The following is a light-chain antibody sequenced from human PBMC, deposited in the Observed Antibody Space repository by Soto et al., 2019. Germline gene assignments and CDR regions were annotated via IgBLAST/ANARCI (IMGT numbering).Light chain of an antibody. CDR3: TSYAGSNNPVV. V-gene: IGLV2-8*01. CDR1: SSDVGGYNY. Sequence: QSALTQPPSASGSPGQSVTISCTGTSSDVGGYNYISWYQQHPGKAPKLMIYDVTKRPSGVPDRFSGSKSGNTASLTVSGLQAEDEADYYCTSYAGSNNPVVFGGGTQLTVL. J-gene: IGLJ2*01. CDR2: DVT.